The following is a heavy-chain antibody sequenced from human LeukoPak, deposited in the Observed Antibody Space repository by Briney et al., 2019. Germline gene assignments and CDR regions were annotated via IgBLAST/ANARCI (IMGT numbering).Heavy chain of an antibody. Sequence: ASVKVSCKASGGTFSSYTISWVRQAPGQGLEWMGRIIPILGIANYAQKFQGRVTITADKSTSTAYMELSSLRSEDTAVYYCARVLIYGDFSAEYFQHWGQGTLVTVSS. J-gene: IGHJ1*01. CDR3: ARVLIYGDFSAEYFQH. CDR2: IIPILGIA. CDR1: GGTFSSYT. D-gene: IGHD4-17*01. V-gene: IGHV1-69*02.